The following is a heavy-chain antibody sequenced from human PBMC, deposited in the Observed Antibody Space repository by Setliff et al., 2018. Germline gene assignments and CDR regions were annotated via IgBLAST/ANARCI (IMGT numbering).Heavy chain of an antibody. J-gene: IGHJ6*03. Sequence: ASVKVSCKASGGTFSNYGISWVRQAPGQGLEWMGGTIPMFRTTNYARKFQGRVTIITDESTSTAYMQLSSLGSDDTAVYYCAREGVDTRSSTDYRYYMDVWGKGTTVTVS. CDR1: GGTFSNYG. V-gene: IGHV1-69*05. CDR2: TIPMFRTT. CDR3: AREGVDTRSSTDYRYYMDV. D-gene: IGHD5-18*01.